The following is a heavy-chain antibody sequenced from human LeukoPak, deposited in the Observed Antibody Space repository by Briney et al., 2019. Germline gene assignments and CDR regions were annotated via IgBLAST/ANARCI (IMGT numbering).Heavy chain of an antibody. J-gene: IGHJ5*02. CDR1: GGSISSGGYY. D-gene: IGHD3-22*01. CDR2: IYYSGST. Sequence: SGTLSLTCTVSGGSISSGGYYWSWIRQHPGKGLEWIGCIYYSGSTYYNPSLKSRVTISVDTSKNQFSLKLSAVTAADTAVYYCARGRLSGSWFDPWGQGTLVTVSS. CDR3: ARGRLSGSWFDP. V-gene: IGHV4-31*03.